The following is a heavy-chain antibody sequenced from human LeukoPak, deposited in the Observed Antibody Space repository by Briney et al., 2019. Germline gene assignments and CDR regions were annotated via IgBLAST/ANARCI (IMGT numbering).Heavy chain of an antibody. J-gene: IGHJ2*01. CDR1: GGSISSYY. CDR3: ARDIGYYDSSGYFWYFDL. D-gene: IGHD3-22*01. Sequence: SETLSLTCTVSGGSISSYYWSWIRHPPGKGLEWLGYIYYSGSTNYNPSLKSRVTISVDASKNQFSLKLSSVTAADTAVYYCARDIGYYDSSGYFWYFDLWGRGTLVTVSS. CDR2: IYYSGST. V-gene: IGHV4-59*01.